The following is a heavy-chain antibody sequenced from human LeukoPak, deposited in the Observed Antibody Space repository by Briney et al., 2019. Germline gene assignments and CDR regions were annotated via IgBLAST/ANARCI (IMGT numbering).Heavy chain of an antibody. Sequence: GGSLRLSCAASGFTFSSYSMNWVRQAPGKGLEWVSYISSSSSTIYYADSVKGRFTISRDNAKNSLYLQMNSLRAEDTAVYYCARGVVVVPAAIPGGDYWGQGTLVTVSS. CDR3: ARGVVVVPAAIPGGDY. J-gene: IGHJ4*02. CDR2: ISSSSSTI. CDR1: GFTFSSYS. V-gene: IGHV3-48*01. D-gene: IGHD2-2*01.